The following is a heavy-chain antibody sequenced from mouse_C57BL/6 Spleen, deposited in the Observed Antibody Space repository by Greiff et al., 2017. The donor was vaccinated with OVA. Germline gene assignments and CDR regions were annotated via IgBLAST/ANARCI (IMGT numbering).Heavy chain of an antibody. CDR3: ARSHSNHWYFDV. Sequence: QVQLQHSGAELVRPGSSVKLSCKASGYTFTSYWMHWVKQRPIQGLEWIGNIDPSDSETHYNQKFKDKATLTVDKSSSTAYMQLSSLTSEDSAVYYCARSHSNHWYFDVWGTGTTVTVSS. J-gene: IGHJ1*03. D-gene: IGHD2-5*01. V-gene: IGHV1-52*01. CDR2: IDPSDSET. CDR1: GYTFTSYW.